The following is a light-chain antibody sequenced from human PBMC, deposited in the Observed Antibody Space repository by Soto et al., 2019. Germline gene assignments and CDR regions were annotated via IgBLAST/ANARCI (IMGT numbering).Light chain of an antibody. Sequence: EIVLTQSPGTLSLSPGERATLSCRASQSISSSYLAWYQQKPGQAPRLLIYGVSSRTTGTPDRSSGSGSGTDFTLTISRLEPEDFAVYYCQQYGSSPAYTFGQGTKLEIK. J-gene: IGKJ2*01. V-gene: IGKV3-20*01. CDR1: QSISSSY. CDR2: GVS. CDR3: QQYGSSPAYT.